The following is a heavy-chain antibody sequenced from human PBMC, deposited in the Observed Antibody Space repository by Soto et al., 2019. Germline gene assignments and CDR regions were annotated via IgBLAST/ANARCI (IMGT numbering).Heavy chain of an antibody. D-gene: IGHD3-3*01. Sequence: ASVKVSCRASGYAFTTYHMHWVRQAPGQGLEWMGMINPSGGTTTYAQKLQGRVTMTRDTATSTVYMELSSLRSEDTAEYYCARDEVPDFHNDAIDIWGQGTTVTISS. CDR1: GYAFTTYH. J-gene: IGHJ3*02. CDR3: ARDEVPDFHNDAIDI. CDR2: INPSGGTT. V-gene: IGHV1-46*04.